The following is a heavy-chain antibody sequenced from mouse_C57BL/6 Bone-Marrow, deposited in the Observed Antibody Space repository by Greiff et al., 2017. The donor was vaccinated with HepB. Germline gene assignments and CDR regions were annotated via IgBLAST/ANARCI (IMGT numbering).Heavy chain of an antibody. V-gene: IGHV1-5*01. CDR3: NDDYLHFDY. J-gene: IGHJ2*01. CDR2: IYPGNSDT. Sequence: VQLQQSGTVLARPGASVKMSCKTSGYTFTSYWMHWVKQRPGQGLEWIGAIYPGNSDTSYNQKFKGKAKLTAVTSASTAYMELSSLTNEDSAVYYCNDDYLHFDYWGQGTTLTVSS. CDR1: GYTFTSYW. D-gene: IGHD2-4*01.